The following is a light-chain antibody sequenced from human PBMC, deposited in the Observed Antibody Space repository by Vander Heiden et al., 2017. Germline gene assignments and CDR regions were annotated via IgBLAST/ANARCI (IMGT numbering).Light chain of an antibody. CDR2: AAS. Sequence: DIQITQSPSSLSASVGDRVTITCRASQRISSYLNWYQHKPGKAPKVLIFAASNLQSGVPSRFSGSGSGTDFSLTISSLQSDDMATYYCQQNYSLPWAFGQGTKVEV. CDR1: QRISSY. V-gene: IGKV1-39*01. J-gene: IGKJ1*01. CDR3: QQNYSLPWA.